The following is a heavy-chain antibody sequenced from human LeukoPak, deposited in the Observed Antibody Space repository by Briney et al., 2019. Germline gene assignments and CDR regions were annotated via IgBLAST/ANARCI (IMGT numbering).Heavy chain of an antibody. Sequence: PSGSLRRSCAGSAFSVSSFGMSWVRQAPGHGLEGISAINVNGETTWYADSGRGRLITSRDNAKNTLYLQLSSLRAEDTAVYYCAPGFSTGWYPYWGQGSLVSVS. CDR3: APGFSTGWYPY. J-gene: IGHJ4*02. V-gene: IGHV3-23*01. D-gene: IGHD6-19*01. CDR1: AFSVSSFG. CDR2: INVNGETT.